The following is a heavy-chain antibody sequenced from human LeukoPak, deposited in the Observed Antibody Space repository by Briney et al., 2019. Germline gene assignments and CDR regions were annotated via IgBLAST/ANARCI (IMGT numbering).Heavy chain of an antibody. J-gene: IGHJ3*02. D-gene: IGHD1-7*01. Sequence: SETLSLTCTVSGGSISSGGYYWSWIRQPPGKGLEWIGSIYYSGSTYYNPSLKSRVTISVDTSKNQFSLKLSSVTAADTAVYYCARRATGTPNAFDIWGQGTMVAVSS. CDR1: GGSISSGGYY. CDR3: ARRATGTPNAFDI. V-gene: IGHV4-39*01. CDR2: IYYSGST.